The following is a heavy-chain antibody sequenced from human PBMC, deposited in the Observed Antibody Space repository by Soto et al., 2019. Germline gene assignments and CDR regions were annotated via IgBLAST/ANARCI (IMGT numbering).Heavy chain of an antibody. CDR2: TSPYNGRT. V-gene: IGHV1-18*01. J-gene: IGHJ6*02. Sequence: ASVKVSCEASGCSITSYGIGWVRKVPAQGPEWMGWTSPYNGRTNYAQSVKGRVVMTTDISTNTVYLELRSLRSDDSARYYCGSCRTDTYAMDVWG. D-gene: IGHD2-2*01. CDR1: GCSITSYG. CDR3: GSCRTDTYAMDV.